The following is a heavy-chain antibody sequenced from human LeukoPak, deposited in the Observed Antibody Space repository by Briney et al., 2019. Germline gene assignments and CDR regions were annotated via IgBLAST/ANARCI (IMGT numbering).Heavy chain of an antibody. J-gene: IGHJ4*02. V-gene: IGHV4-59*12. CDR1: GGSISSYY. CDR2: IYYSGST. CDR3: ASRGLAPSVLDY. D-gene: IGHD2-2*03. Sequence: SETLSLTCTVSGGSISSYYWSWIRQPPGKGLEWIGYIYYSGSTNYNPSLKSRVTISVDTSNNQFSLKLSSVTAADTAVYYCASRGLAPSVLDYWGQGTLVTVSS.